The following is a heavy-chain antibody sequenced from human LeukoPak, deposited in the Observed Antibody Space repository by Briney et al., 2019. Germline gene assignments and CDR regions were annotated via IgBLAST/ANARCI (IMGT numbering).Heavy chain of an antibody. CDR2: IKQDGSEK. CDR3: AKRGQVPAAPFDY. J-gene: IGHJ4*02. D-gene: IGHD2-2*01. V-gene: IGHV3-7*01. CDR1: GFTFSCYW. Sequence: GGSLRLSCAASGFTFSCYWMSWVRQAPGKGLEWVANIKQDGSEKYYVDSVKGRFTISRDNAKNSLYLQMNSLRAEDTAVYYCAKRGQVPAAPFDYWGQGTLVTVSS.